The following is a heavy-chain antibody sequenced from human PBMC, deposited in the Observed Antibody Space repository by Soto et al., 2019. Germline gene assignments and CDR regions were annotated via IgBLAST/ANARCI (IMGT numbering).Heavy chain of an antibody. CDR1: GLTFSSYA. V-gene: IGHV3-23*01. CDR2: INPSGDIT. CDR3: AKGLRLSALTTYYCVY. D-gene: IGHD4-17*01. Sequence: EEQLLESGGGLVQPGGSLRLSCAASGLTFSSYAMSWVRQAPGKGLEWVSIINPSGDITYYGDSVKGRCTISRYNSMNTLSLQRNSLRAEDTGVYYCAKGLRLSALTTYYCVYRRQGTLVTVSS. J-gene: IGHJ4*02.